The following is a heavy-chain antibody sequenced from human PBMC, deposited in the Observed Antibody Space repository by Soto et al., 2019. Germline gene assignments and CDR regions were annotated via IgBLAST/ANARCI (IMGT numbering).Heavy chain of an antibody. CDR3: ASTGFDWSGMDV. D-gene: IGHD3-9*01. CDR2: ISYDGSNK. Sequence: QVQLVESGGGVVQPGRSLRLSCAASGFTFSSYAMHWVRQAPGKGLEWVAVISYDGSNKYYADSVKGRFTISRDNSTNTLYLQMNSLRAEDTAVYYCASTGFDWSGMDVWGQGTTVTVSS. V-gene: IGHV3-30-3*01. J-gene: IGHJ6*02. CDR1: GFTFSSYA.